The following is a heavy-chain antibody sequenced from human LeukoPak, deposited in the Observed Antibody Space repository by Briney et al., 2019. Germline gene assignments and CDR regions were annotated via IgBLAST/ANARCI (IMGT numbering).Heavy chain of an antibody. D-gene: IGHD3-3*01. V-gene: IGHV3-23*01. J-gene: IGHJ3*02. CDR1: GFTFSSYA. CDR3: AKDLPPGDFWSGYYIAFDI. CDR2: ISGSGGST. Sequence: GGXLRLSCAASGFTFSSYAMNWVRQAPGKGLEWVSAISGSGGSTYYADSVKGRFTISRDNSKNTLYLQMNSLRAEDTAVYYCAKDLPPGDFWSGYYIAFDIWGQGTMVTVSS.